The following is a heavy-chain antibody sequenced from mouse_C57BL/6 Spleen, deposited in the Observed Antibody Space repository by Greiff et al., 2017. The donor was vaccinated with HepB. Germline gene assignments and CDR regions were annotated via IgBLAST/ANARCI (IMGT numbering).Heavy chain of an antibody. J-gene: IGHJ4*01. CDR3: ARDNYDYEDAMDY. V-gene: IGHV5-4*01. D-gene: IGHD2-4*01. Sequence: EVMLVESGGGLVKPGGSLKLSCAASGFTFSSYAMSWVRQTPEKRLEWVATISDGGSYTYYPDNVKGRFTISRDNAKNNLYLQMSHLKSEDTAMYYCARDNYDYEDAMDYWGQGTSVTVSS. CDR1: GFTFSSYA. CDR2: ISDGGSYT.